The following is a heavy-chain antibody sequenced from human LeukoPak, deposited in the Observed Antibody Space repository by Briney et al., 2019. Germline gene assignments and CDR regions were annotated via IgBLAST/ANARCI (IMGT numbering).Heavy chain of an antibody. V-gene: IGHV3-43D*03. CDR2: ISWDGGST. Sequence: GGSLRLSCAASGFTFSSYSMNWVRQAPGKGLEWVSLISWDGGSTYYADSVKGRFTISRDNSKNSLYLQMNSLRAEDTALYYCAKAAAGTNYYFDYWGQGTLVTVSS. J-gene: IGHJ4*02. CDR1: GFTFSSYS. CDR3: AKAAAGTNYYFDY. D-gene: IGHD6-13*01.